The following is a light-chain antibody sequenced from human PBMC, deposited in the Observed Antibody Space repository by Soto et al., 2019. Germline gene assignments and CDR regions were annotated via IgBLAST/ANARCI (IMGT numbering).Light chain of an antibody. Sequence: ETVLTQSPATLSLSPGDRATLSRRASRRVSSYLAWYQQKAGQAPRLLINDASNRAAGTPARFSGSGSGTDFTLTISSLEPEDFAVYYCQQRDNWPWTFGQGTKVDIK. CDR2: DAS. CDR1: RRVSSY. CDR3: QQRDNWPWT. J-gene: IGKJ1*01. V-gene: IGKV3-11*01.